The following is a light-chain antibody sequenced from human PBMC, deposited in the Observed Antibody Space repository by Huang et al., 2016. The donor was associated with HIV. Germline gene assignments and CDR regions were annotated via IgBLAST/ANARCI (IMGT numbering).Light chain of an antibody. CDR1: QNVSTN. V-gene: IGKV3-15*01. CDR3: QHYDNWAPAT. CDR2: GAS. J-gene: IGKJ1*01. Sequence: EIVMTQSPVTLSVSPGESATLSCRASQNVSTNLAWYQHKPGRAPRHLLDGASTRATSVPARFSASGSGTEFTLTVGGLRSDDFAVYYCQHYDNWAPATFGQGTKLEFK.